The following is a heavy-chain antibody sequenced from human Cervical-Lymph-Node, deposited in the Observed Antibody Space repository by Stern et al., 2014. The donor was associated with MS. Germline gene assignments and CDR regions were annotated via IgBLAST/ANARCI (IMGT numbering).Heavy chain of an antibody. V-gene: IGHV3-21*06. CDR1: GFPFSSHS. CDR2: ISSVGS. Sequence: EVQLVQSGGGLVKPGGSLLLSCAASGFPFSSHSLNWVRQAPGKGLEWVSSISSVGSFYAESVQGRFTISRDNAKDSLFLQMNSRRVDDTAVYYCAREPQGGAWYYGMDVWGQGTTVTVSS. J-gene: IGHJ6*02. D-gene: IGHD1-26*01. CDR3: AREPQGGAWYYGMDV.